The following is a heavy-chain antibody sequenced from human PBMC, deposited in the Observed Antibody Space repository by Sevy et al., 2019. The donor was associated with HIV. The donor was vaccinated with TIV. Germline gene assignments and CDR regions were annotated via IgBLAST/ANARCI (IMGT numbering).Heavy chain of an antibody. CDR1: GFTFSNHW. D-gene: IGHD2-2*01. Sequence: GGSLRLSCSASGFTFSNHWMHWVRQVPGKGLVWVSYINSDGNTTTYADSVKGLFTITRDNAKNTLYLQMNSLGAEDTAVYYCASDTSYSTSSWGQGTLVTVSS. CDR3: ASDTSYSTSS. V-gene: IGHV3-74*01. J-gene: IGHJ4*02. CDR2: INSDGNTT.